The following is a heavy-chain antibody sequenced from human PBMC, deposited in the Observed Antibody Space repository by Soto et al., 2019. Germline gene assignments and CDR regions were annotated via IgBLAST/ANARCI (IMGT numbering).Heavy chain of an antibody. CDR1: GGSISSYY. D-gene: IGHD5-18*01. Sequence: PSETLSLTCTVSGGSISSYYWSWIRQPSGKGLEWIGYIYYSGSTNYNPSLKSRVTISVDTSKNQFSLKLSSVTAADTAVYYCARGGVTPARYYYYGMDVWGQGTTVTVSS. CDR3: ARGGVTPARYYYYGMDV. J-gene: IGHJ6*02. CDR2: IYYSGST. V-gene: IGHV4-59*01.